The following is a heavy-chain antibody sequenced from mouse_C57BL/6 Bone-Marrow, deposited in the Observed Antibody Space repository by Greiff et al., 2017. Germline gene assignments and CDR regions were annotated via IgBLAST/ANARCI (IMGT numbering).Heavy chain of an antibody. CDR3: ARLSAY. V-gene: IGHV5-12*01. CDR1: GFTFSDYY. J-gene: IGHJ3*01. Sequence: EVKVVESGGGLVQPGGSLKLSCAASGFTFSDYYMYWVRQTPEKRLEWVAYISNGGGSTYYPDTVKGRFTISRDNAKNTLYLQMSRLKSEDTAMYYCARLSAYWGQGTLVTVSA. CDR2: ISNGGGST.